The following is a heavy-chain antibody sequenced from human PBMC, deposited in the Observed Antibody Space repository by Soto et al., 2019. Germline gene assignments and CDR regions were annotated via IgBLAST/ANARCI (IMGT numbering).Heavy chain of an antibody. V-gene: IGHV1-18*01. D-gene: IGHD3-22*01. Sequence: ASVKVSCKASGYTFASYGISWVRQAPGQGLEWMGWISDYNGNTNYAQKLQGRVTMTTDTSTSTAYMELRSLRSDDTAVYYCARDQYYDSSGYYSVSGPRDAFDIWGQGTMVTVS. CDR2: ISDYNGNT. CDR3: ARDQYYDSSGYYSVSGPRDAFDI. J-gene: IGHJ3*02. CDR1: GYTFASYG.